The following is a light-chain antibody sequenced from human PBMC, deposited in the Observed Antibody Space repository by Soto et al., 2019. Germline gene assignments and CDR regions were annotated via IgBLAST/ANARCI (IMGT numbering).Light chain of an antibody. Sequence: QSALTQPRSVSGSPGQSVTISCTGTSSDIGAYIYVSWYQQHPGKAPKLMTYDVNKRPSGVPDRFSGSKSGNTASLTISGLQTEDEADYFCSSYTRSNTLMFGGGTQLTVL. CDR2: DVN. V-gene: IGLV2-11*01. CDR3: SSYTRSNTLM. CDR1: SSDIGAYIY. J-gene: IGLJ3*02.